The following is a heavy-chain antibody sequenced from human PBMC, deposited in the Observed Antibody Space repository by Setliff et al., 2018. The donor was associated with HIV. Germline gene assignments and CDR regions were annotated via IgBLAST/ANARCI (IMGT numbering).Heavy chain of an antibody. CDR3: ATYLDISSFNHNFDF. Sequence: GGSLRLSCAVSGFTFSNFFMYWVRQAPGKGLEWVANMNPDGSEKNYVDPVKGRFTISRDNAKNSLYLQMSSLRAEDTTVYYCATYLDISSFNHNFDFWGQGTLVTVSS. V-gene: IGHV3-7*01. D-gene: IGHD3-9*01. CDR2: MNPDGSEK. CDR1: GFTFSNFF. J-gene: IGHJ4*02.